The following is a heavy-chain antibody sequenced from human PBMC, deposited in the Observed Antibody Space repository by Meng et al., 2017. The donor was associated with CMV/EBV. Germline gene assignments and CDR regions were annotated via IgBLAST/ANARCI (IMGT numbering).Heavy chain of an antibody. V-gene: IGHV1-69*05. CDR3: AREKRGLGYCSSTSCYYYYGMDV. Sequence: SVKVSCKASGGTFSSYAISWVRQAPGQGLEWMGGIIPIFGTVNYAQKFQGRVTITTDESTSTAYMELSSLRSEDTAVYYCAREKRGLGYCSSTSCYYYYGMDVWGQGTTVTVSS. J-gene: IGHJ6*02. D-gene: IGHD2-2*01. CDR2: IIPIFGTV. CDR1: GGTFSSYA.